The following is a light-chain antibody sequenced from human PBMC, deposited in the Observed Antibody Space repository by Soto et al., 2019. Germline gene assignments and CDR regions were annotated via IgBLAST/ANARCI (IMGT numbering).Light chain of an antibody. CDR3: QQYNSYSWT. CDR2: DAS. V-gene: IGKV1-5*01. Sequence: DIQMTQSPSTLSASVGDRVTITCRASQSISSWLAWYQQKPGKAPKLLIYDASSLESGVPSRFSASGSRTEFTLTISSLQPDDFATYYCQQYNSYSWTFGQGTKVEIK. CDR1: QSISSW. J-gene: IGKJ1*01.